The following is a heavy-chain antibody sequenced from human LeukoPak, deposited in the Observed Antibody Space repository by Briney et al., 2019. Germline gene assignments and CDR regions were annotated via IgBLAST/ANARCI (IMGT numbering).Heavy chain of an antibody. CDR2: INPSGGST. CDR1: GYTFTSYY. D-gene: IGHD2-2*01. Sequence: ASVKVSCKASGYTFTSYYMHWVRQAPGQGLEWMGIINPSGGSTSYAQKFQGRVTMTRDTSTSTVYMELSSLRSEDTAVYYCARDKGTRGPMNYFDYWGQGTLVTVSS. V-gene: IGHV1-46*01. CDR3: ARDKGTRGPMNYFDY. J-gene: IGHJ4*02.